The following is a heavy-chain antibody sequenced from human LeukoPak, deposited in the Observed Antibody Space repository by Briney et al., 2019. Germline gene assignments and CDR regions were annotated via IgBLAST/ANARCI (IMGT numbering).Heavy chain of an antibody. CDR3: AADPGPRRFDY. CDR1: GGSISSYY. V-gene: IGHV4-59*01. J-gene: IGHJ4*02. CDR2: IYYSGNT. Sequence: PSETLSLTCTVSGGSISSYYWSWIRQPPGEGLEWIGYIYYSGNTNYNPSLKSRVTISVDTSKNQFSLKLSSVTAADTAVYYCAADPGPRRFDYWGRGTLVTVSS. D-gene: IGHD1-14*01.